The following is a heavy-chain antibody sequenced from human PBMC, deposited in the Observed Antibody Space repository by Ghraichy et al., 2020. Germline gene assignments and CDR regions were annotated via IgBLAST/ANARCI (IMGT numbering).Heavy chain of an antibody. D-gene: IGHD3-3*01. V-gene: IGHV3-7*01. CDR3: ARAPTLITIFGVAPYDFDY. CDR2: INQDESEK. CDR1: GFTFSTYW. Sequence: GGSLRLSCAASGFTFSTYWMSWVRQAPGKGLEWVANINQDESEKYSVDSVKGRFTISRDNAKNSLYLQMNSLRAEDTAVYYCARAPTLITIFGVAPYDFDYWGQGTLVTVSS. J-gene: IGHJ4*02.